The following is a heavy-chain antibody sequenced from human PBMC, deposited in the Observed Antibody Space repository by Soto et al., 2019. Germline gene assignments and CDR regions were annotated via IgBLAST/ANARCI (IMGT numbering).Heavy chain of an antibody. CDR3: ARETGSSWGGWRAFDI. J-gene: IGHJ3*02. V-gene: IGHV4-59*12. Sequence: SETLSLTCTVSGGSISSYYWSWIRQPPGKGLEWIGYIYYSGSTNYNPSLKSRVTISVDTSKNQFSLKLSSVTAADTAVYYCARETGSSWGGWRAFDIWGQGTMVTVSS. CDR1: GGSISSYY. D-gene: IGHD6-13*01. CDR2: IYYSGST.